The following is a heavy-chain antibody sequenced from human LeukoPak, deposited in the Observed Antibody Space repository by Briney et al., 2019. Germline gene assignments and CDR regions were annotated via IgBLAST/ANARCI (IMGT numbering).Heavy chain of an antibody. CDR3: AKRSGVYSDNSGVFDY. CDR1: GFTVSSNY. Sequence: GGSLRLSCAASGFTVSSNYMSWVRQAPGKGLEWVSVIYSGGSTYYADSVKGRFTISRDNSKNTLYLQMNSLRAEDTAIYYCAKRSGVYSDNSGVFDYWGQGSLVTVSS. D-gene: IGHD4-11*01. CDR2: IYSGGST. J-gene: IGHJ4*02. V-gene: IGHV3-53*01.